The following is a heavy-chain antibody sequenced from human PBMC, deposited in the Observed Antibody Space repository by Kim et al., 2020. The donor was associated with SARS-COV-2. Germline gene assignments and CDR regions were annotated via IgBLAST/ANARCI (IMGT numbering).Heavy chain of an antibody. V-gene: IGHV1-69*13. CDR1: GGTFSSYA. Sequence: SVKVSCKASGGTFSSYAISWVRQAPGQGLEWMGGIIPIFGTANYAQKFQGRVTITADESTSTAYMELSSLRSEDTAVYYCARDFFGAGSYFDYWGQGTLVTVSS. CDR2: IIPIFGTA. CDR3: ARDFFGAGSYFDY. J-gene: IGHJ4*02. D-gene: IGHD3-10*01.